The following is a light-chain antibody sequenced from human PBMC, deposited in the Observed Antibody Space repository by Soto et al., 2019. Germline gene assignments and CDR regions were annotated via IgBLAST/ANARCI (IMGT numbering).Light chain of an antibody. CDR1: NSDVGTYNL. CDR2: EGS. J-gene: IGLJ2*01. CDR3: CSYAGDTNLL. V-gene: IGLV2-23*01. Sequence: QSALTQPASVSGSPGQSITISCTGTNSDVGTYNLVSWYQQHPGKAPKLLIYEGSKRPSGVSNRFSGSKSGNTASLTISGLQAEDEADYYCCSYAGDTNLLFGGGTKLTVL.